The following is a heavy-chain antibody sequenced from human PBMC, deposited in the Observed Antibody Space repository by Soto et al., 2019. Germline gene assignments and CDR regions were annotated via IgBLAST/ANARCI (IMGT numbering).Heavy chain of an antibody. CDR3: ARDSSWATFDY. Sequence: QVQLVQSGAEVKKPGASVKVSCKASGYTFTSYAMHWVRQAPGQRLEWMGWINAGNGNTKYSQKFQSRVTITRDTSASTAYMELSSLRSEDTAVYYCARDSSWATFDYWGQGTLVTVSS. CDR1: GYTFTSYA. V-gene: IGHV1-3*01. D-gene: IGHD2-2*01. J-gene: IGHJ4*02. CDR2: INAGNGNT.